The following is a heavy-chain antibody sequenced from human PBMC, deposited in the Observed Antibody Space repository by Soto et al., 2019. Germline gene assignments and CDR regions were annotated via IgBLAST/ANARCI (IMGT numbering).Heavy chain of an antibody. D-gene: IGHD4-17*01. Sequence: QVQLVESGGGVVQPGRSLRLSCAASGFTFSSYGMHWVRQAPGKGLEWVAVIWYDGSNKYYADSVKGRFTISRDNSKNTLYLQMNSLRAEDTAVYYCARDPDYGDYEGGAFDIWGQGTMVTVSS. V-gene: IGHV3-33*01. J-gene: IGHJ3*02. CDR1: GFTFSSYG. CDR2: IWYDGSNK. CDR3: ARDPDYGDYEGGAFDI.